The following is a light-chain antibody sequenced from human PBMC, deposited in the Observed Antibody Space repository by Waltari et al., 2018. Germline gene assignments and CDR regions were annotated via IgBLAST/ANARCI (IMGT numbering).Light chain of an antibody. V-gene: IGKV3-11*01. J-gene: IGKJ1*01. CDR2: DTS. CDR3: QQRGNWPPWT. CDR1: QSVSSF. Sequence: EIVFTQSPATLSVSPGESATLSCRASQSVSSFLAWYQQKPGQAPRLLIYDTSNRATGIPARFTGSGSGTDFTLTISSLEPEDSAVYYCQQRGNWPPWTFGQGTKVEV.